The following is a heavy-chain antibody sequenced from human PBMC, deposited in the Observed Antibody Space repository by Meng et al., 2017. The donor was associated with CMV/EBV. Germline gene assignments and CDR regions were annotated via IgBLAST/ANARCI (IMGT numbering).Heavy chain of an antibody. Sequence: ASVKVPCKASGYTFTSHGISWVRQAPGQGLEWTGWISAYNGNTNYAQKLQGRVTMTTDTSTSTAYMELRSLRSDDTAVYYCARVRHGVGYRRQTNWFDPWGQGTLVTVSS. CDR1: GYTFTSHG. D-gene: IGHD1-1*01. CDR3: ARVRHGVGYRRQTNWFDP. CDR2: ISAYNGNT. J-gene: IGHJ5*01. V-gene: IGHV1-18*01.